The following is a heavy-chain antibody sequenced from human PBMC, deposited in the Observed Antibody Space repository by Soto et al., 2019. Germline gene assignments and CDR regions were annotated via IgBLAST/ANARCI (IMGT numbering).Heavy chain of an antibody. CDR2: IIGSGGST. CDR3: AKNVIAGTPELYNWFDP. J-gene: IGHJ5*02. D-gene: IGHD1-7*01. CDR1: GFTFSNYD. Sequence: PGGSLRLSCAASGFTFSNYDMNWVRQAPGKGLEWVSAIIGSGGSTYDADSGKGRFTISRDNSKNMLYLQMNSLRAEDTAVYYCAKNVIAGTPELYNWFDPWGQGTLVTVSS. V-gene: IGHV3-23*01.